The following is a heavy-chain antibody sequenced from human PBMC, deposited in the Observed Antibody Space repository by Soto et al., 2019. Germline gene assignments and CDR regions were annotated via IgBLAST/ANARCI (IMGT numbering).Heavy chain of an antibody. V-gene: IGHV3-23*01. CDR1: GFTFSSYA. CDR3: ASPEGVDIVATIREHYYYYYGMDV. D-gene: IGHD5-12*01. Sequence: PGGSLRLSCAASGFTFSSYAMSWVRQAPGKGLEWVSAISGSGGSTYYADSVKGRFTISRDNSKNTLYLQMNSLRAEDTAVYYCASPEGVDIVATIREHYYYYYGMDVWGQGTTVTVSS. CDR2: ISGSGGST. J-gene: IGHJ6*02.